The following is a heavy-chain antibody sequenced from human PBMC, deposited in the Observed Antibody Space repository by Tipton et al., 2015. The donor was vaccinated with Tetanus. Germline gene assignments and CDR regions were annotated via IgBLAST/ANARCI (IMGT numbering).Heavy chain of an antibody. D-gene: IGHD2-2*01. J-gene: IGHJ4*02. CDR2: TSGSGNTI. CDR1: GFTFSNLW. V-gene: IGHV3-11*01. Sequence: SLRLSCEYSGFTFSNLWVSWIRQAPGRGLEWVAYTSGSGNTILYSDSVKGRFTVSRDNADNSVYLQMNHLRDDDTAMYFCARGAIRPLDYWGQGTLVTVSS. CDR3: ARGAIRPLDY.